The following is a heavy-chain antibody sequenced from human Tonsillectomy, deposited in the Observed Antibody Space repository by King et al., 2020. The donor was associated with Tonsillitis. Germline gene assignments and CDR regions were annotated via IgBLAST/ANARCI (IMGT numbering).Heavy chain of an antibody. CDR3: AATDPVYYDILTGYPTIDY. CDR1: GFTFTSSA. D-gene: IGHD3-9*01. Sequence: QLVQSGPEVKKPGTSVKVSCKASGFTFTSSAMQWVRQARGQRLEWIGWIVVGSGNTNYAQKFQERVTITRDMSTSTAYMERSSLRTEDTAVYYCAATDPVYYDILTGYPTIDYWGQGTLVTVSS. V-gene: IGHV1-58*02. CDR2: IVVGSGNT. J-gene: IGHJ4*02.